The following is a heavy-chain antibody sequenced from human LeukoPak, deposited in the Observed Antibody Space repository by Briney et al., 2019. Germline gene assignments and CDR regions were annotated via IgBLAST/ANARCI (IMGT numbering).Heavy chain of an antibody. D-gene: IGHD3-9*01. J-gene: IGHJ4*02. CDR3: ARSSPIWELRYFDWLSHADFDY. CDR1: GGSFSGYY. Sequence: SETLSLTCAVYGGSFSGYYWSWIRQPPGKGLEWIGEINHSGSTNYNPSLKGRVTITVDTSKNQFSLKLSSVTAADAAVYYCARSSPIWELRYFDWLSHADFDYWGQGTLVTVSS. V-gene: IGHV4-34*01. CDR2: INHSGST.